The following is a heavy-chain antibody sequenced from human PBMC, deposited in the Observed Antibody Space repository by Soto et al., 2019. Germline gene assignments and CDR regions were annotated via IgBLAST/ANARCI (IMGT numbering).Heavy chain of an antibody. J-gene: IGHJ4*02. Sequence: GGSLRLSCAASGFIISTKQMAWFRQAPGMGLEWVSVLYADGDTYYADSVRGRFTISRDDANSHVYLDMNDVRPEDTALYYCARGRPRGRYFDWLIFPLGYWGRGALVTVSS. CDR2: LYADGDT. V-gene: IGHV3-53*01. D-gene: IGHD3-9*01. CDR1: GFIISTKQ. CDR3: ARGRPRGRYFDWLIFPLGY.